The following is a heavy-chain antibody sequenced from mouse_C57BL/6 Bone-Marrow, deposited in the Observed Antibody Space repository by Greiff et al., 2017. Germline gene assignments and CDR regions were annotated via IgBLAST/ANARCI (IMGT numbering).Heavy chain of an antibody. D-gene: IGHD1-1*01. J-gene: IGHJ4*01. CDR1: GFTFSDYY. CDR3: ARRCYGRAMDY. V-gene: IGHV5-12*01. CDR2: ISNGGGST. Sequence: EVMLMESGGGLVQPGGSLKLACAASGFTFSDYYMYWVRQTPEKRLEWVAYISNGGGSTYYPDTGKGRFTISRDNAKNTLYLQMSRLKSEDTAMYYCARRCYGRAMDYSGQGTSATVSS.